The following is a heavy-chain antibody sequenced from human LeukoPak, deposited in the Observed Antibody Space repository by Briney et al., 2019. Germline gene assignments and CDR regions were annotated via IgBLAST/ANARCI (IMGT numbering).Heavy chain of an antibody. D-gene: IGHD2-8*01. V-gene: IGHV4-59*03. Sequence: KASETLSLTCTVSGDSTSNFYWNWIRQSPGKGLEWIGNIHYSGSSVYNPSLKSRGTISIDTSRRQFFLNPNSVTAADTAVYFCALAPNSNWFDFWGPGTLVTVSS. J-gene: IGHJ5*01. CDR2: IHYSGSS. CDR3: ALAPNSNWFDF. CDR1: GDSTSNFY.